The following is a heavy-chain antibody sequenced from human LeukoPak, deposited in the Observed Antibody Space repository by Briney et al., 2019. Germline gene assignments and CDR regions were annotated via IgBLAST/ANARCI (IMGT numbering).Heavy chain of an antibody. Sequence: GGSLRLSCAASGFTFSSYAMSWVRQAPGKGLEWVSAISGSGGSTYYADSVKGRFTISRDNSKNTLYLQMNSLKTEDTAVYYCTTVIAARRGDYWGQGTLVTVSS. CDR1: GFTFSSYA. CDR2: ISGSGGST. V-gene: IGHV3-23*01. D-gene: IGHD6-6*01. CDR3: TTVIAARRGDY. J-gene: IGHJ4*02.